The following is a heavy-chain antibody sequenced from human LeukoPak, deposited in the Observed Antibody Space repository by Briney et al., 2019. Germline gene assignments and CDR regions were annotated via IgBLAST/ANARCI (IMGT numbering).Heavy chain of an antibody. Sequence: PSETLSLTCAVSGGSISSGGYSWSWIRQPPGKGLEWIGYIYHSGSTYYNPSLKSRVTISVDTSKNQFSLKLSSVTAADTAVYYCAKVVVVAATNWFDPWGQGTLVTVSS. D-gene: IGHD2-15*01. CDR1: GGSISSGGYS. CDR3: AKVVVVAATNWFDP. CDR2: IYHSGST. V-gene: IGHV4-30-2*01. J-gene: IGHJ5*02.